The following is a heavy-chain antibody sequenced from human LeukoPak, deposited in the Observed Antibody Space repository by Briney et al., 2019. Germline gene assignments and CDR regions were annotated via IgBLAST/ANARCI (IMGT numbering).Heavy chain of an antibody. V-gene: IGHV3-33*01. CDR2: IWYDGSNK. D-gene: IGHD3-22*01. CDR3: ARVIYYDSSGYDY. CDR1: GFTFSSYG. Sequence: GSLRLSCAASGFTFSSYGMHWVRQAPGKGLEWVAVIWYDGSNKYYADSVKGRFTISRDNSKNTLYLQMNSLRAEDTAVYYCARVIYYDSSGYDYWGQGTLVTVSS. J-gene: IGHJ4*02.